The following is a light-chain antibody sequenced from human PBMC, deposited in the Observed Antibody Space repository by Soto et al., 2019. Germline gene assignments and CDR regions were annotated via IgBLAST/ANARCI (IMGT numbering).Light chain of an antibody. J-gene: IGKJ5*01. CDR3: QQRSNWPIT. CDR2: GAS. CDR1: QSVSSNY. V-gene: IGKV3D-20*02. Sequence: EIVLTQSPGTLSLSPGERATLSCRASQSVSSNYLAWYQQKPGQAPRLLIYGASNRATGIPARFSGSGSGTDFTLTISSLEPEDFAVYYCQQRSNWPITFGKGTRREIK.